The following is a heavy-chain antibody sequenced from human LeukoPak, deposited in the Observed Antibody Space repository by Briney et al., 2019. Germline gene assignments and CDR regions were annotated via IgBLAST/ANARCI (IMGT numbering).Heavy chain of an antibody. V-gene: IGHV4-30-4*01. CDR1: GGSISSGDYY. D-gene: IGHD2-2*01. J-gene: IGHJ2*01. CDR2: IYYSGST. Sequence: PSQTLSLTCTVSGGSISSGDYYWSWIRQPPGKGLEWIGYIYYSGSTYYNPSLKSRVTISVDTSKNQFSLKLSSVTAADTAVYYCARHYCSSTSCYGDWYFDLWGRGTLVTVSS. CDR3: ARHYCSSTSCYGDWYFDL.